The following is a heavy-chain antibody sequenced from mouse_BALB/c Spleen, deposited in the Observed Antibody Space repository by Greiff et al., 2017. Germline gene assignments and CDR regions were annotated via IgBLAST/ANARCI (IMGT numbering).Heavy chain of an antibody. Sequence: LQQPGSELVRPGASVKLSCKASGYTFTSYWMHWVKQRHGQGLEWIGNIYPGSGSTNYDEKFKRKGTLTVDTSSSTAYMHLSSLTSEDSAVYYCTTMITFDDWGQGTTLTVSS. CDR2: IYPGSGST. D-gene: IGHD2-4*01. CDR3: TTMITFDD. V-gene: IGHV1S22*01. CDR1: GYTFTSYW. J-gene: IGHJ2*01.